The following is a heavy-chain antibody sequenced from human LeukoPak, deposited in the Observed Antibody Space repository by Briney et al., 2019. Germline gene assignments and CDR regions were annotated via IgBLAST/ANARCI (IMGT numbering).Heavy chain of an antibody. CDR1: GGSISSYY. CDR3: ARQGRTPTRYAFDI. CDR2: IYYSGST. D-gene: IGHD2-2*01. Sequence: SETLSLTCTVSGGSISSYYWSWIRQPPGKGLEWIGYIYYSGSTNYNPSLKSRVTISVDTSKNQFSLKLSSVTAADTAVYYCARQGRTPTRYAFDIWGQGTMVTVSS. V-gene: IGHV4-59*08. J-gene: IGHJ3*02.